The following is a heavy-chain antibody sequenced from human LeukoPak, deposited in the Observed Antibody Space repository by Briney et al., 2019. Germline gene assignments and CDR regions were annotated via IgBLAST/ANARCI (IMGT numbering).Heavy chain of an antibody. CDR3: AREGCSGGSCYLPSYYYGMDV. D-gene: IGHD2-15*01. CDR1: GGTSSTYP. V-gene: IGHV1-18*01. J-gene: IGHJ6*02. Sequence: ASVKVSCKASGGTSSTYPISWVRQAPGQGLEWMGWISAYNGNTNYAQKLQGRATMTTDTSTSTAYMELRSLRSDDTAVYYCAREGCSGGSCYLPSYYYGMDVWGQGTTVTVSS. CDR2: ISAYNGNT.